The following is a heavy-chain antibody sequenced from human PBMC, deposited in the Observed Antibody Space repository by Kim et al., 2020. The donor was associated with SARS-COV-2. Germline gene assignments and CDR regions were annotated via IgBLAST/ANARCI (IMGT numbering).Heavy chain of an antibody. CDR2: IKSKTDGGTT. D-gene: IGHD3-22*01. CDR3: TTGANYYDSSGYYYDNWFDP. J-gene: IGHJ5*02. V-gene: IGHV3-15*01. Sequence: GGSLRLSCAASGFTFSNAWMSWVRQAPGKGLEWVGRIKSKTDGGTTDYAAPVKGRFTISRDDSKNTLYLQMNSLKTEDTAVYYCTTGANYYDSSGYYYDNWFDPWGQGTLVTVSS. CDR1: GFTFSNAW.